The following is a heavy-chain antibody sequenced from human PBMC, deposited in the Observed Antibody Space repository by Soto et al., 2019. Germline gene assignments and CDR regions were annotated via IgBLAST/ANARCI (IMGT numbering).Heavy chain of an antibody. CDR3: ARSETTYCGGGGCDYNWFDP. CDR1: GYTFTTYA. V-gene: IGHV1-3*05. J-gene: IGHJ5*02. Sequence: QVQLVQSGAEEKKPGASVKVSCKASGYTFTTYAMHWVRQAHGQRLVWMGWMNAGNANTKYSQHFQDRITVTRDTTASTAYMEQSSLRSDDTAVYYCARSETTYCGGGGCDYNWFDPWGQGTLVTVSS. D-gene: IGHD2-15*01. CDR2: MNAGNANT.